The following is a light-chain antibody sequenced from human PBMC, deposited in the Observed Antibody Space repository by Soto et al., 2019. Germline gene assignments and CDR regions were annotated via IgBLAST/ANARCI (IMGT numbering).Light chain of an antibody. Sequence: DIQLTQSPSFLSASVGDRVTITCRASHGINTYLAWYPQKPGKAPKLLIFAASTLQNGVPSRFSGSGPGTEFTVTITSLQPEDFATYYCQQRKSYPITFGQGTRLEIK. J-gene: IGKJ5*01. CDR2: AAS. CDR3: QQRKSYPIT. CDR1: HGINTY. V-gene: IGKV1-9*01.